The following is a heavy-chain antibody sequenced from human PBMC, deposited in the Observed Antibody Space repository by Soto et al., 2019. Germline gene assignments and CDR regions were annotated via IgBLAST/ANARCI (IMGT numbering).Heavy chain of an antibody. J-gene: IGHJ4*02. Sequence: GGSLRLSCAASGFTFSSYAMHWVRQAPGKGLEWVAVISYDGSNKYYADSVKGRFTISRDNSKNTLYLQMNSLRAEDTAVYYCARVPPDNDHYFDYWGQGTLVTVSS. CDR3: ARVPPDNDHYFDY. D-gene: IGHD1-1*01. CDR1: GFTFSSYA. CDR2: ISYDGSNK. V-gene: IGHV3-30-3*01.